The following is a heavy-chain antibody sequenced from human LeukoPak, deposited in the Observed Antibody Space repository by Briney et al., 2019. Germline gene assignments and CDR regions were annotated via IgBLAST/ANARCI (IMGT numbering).Heavy chain of an antibody. J-gene: IGHJ6*02. Sequence: GGSLRLSCAASGFTFSSYAMHWVRQAPGKGLEWVAVISYDGSNKYYAASVKGRFTISRDNSKNTLYLQMNSLRAEDTAVYYCARDLVVVPAAIRYYYYYYGMDVWGQGTTVTVSS. CDR3: ARDLVVVPAAIRYYYYYYGMDV. D-gene: IGHD2-2*02. V-gene: IGHV3-30-3*01. CDR1: GFTFSSYA. CDR2: ISYDGSNK.